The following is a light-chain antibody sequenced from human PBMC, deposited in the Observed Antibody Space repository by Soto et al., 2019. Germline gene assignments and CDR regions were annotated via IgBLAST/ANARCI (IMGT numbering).Light chain of an antibody. J-gene: IGKJ5*01. V-gene: IGKV3-11*01. CDR1: QSVSSN. CDR2: DAS. CDR3: QQRSNWPLIT. Sequence: EILMTQSPATLSVSPGERATVSCRASQSVSSNLAWYQQKPGQAPRLLIYDASNRATGIPARFSGSGSGTDFTLTISSLEPEDFAVYYCQQRSNWPLITFGQGTRLEIK.